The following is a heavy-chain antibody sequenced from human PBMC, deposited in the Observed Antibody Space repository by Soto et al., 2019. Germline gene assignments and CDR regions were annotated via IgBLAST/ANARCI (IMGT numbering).Heavy chain of an antibody. CDR3: ARDLDPSGSYYTDY. Sequence: GASVKVSCKASGYNFMPYGVNWVRQAPGQGLEWMGWISPWKGNTNYAQSFQGRVTMTTDTSTSTAYMELRSLTSDDTAVYYCARDLDPSGSYYTDYWGPGTMVTVYS. J-gene: IGHJ4*02. CDR1: GYNFMPYG. D-gene: IGHD3-10*01. V-gene: IGHV1-18*04. CDR2: ISPWKGNT.